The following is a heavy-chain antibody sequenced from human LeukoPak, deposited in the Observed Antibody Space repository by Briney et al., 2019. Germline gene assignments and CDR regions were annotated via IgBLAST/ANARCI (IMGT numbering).Heavy chain of an antibody. V-gene: IGHV1-8*01. Sequence: ASVKVSCKASGYTFTTYDINWVRQATGQGPEWMGWVNPNSGNTGYAQKFQGRVTMTRSTSISTAYMELSSLRSEDTAVYYCARAMAPDDSSGLYYYYYGMDVWGQGTTVTVSS. CDR3: ARAMAPDDSSGLYYYYYGMDV. D-gene: IGHD3-22*01. CDR2: VNPNSGNT. J-gene: IGHJ6*02. CDR1: GYTFTTYD.